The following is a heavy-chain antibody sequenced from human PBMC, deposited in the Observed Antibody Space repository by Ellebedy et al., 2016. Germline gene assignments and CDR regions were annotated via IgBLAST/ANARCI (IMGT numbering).Heavy chain of an antibody. CDR2: ISGSGGST. D-gene: IGHD4-11*01. J-gene: IGHJ6*02. V-gene: IGHV3-23*01. CDR3: ARFTATVSHFYYYGIDV. Sequence: GESLKISCAASGFTFSSYAMSWVRQAPGKGLEWVSAISGSGGSTYYADSVKGRFTISRDNSKNKLYRQMNSLRAEDTAVYYCARFTATVSHFYYYGIDVWGQGTTVTVSS. CDR1: GFTFSSYA.